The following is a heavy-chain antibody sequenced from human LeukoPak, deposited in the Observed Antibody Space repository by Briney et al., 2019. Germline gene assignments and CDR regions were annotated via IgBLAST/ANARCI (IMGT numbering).Heavy chain of an antibody. CDR1: GGSISSGGYY. CDR2: IYCSGST. J-gene: IGHJ5*02. CDR3: ARGNWGYWFDP. Sequence: SQTLSLTCTVSGGSISSGGYYWSWIRQHPGKGLEWIGYIYCSGSTYYNPSLKSRVTISVDTSKNQFSLKLSSVTAADTAVYYCARGNWGYWFDPWGQGTLVTVSS. V-gene: IGHV4-31*03. D-gene: IGHD7-27*01.